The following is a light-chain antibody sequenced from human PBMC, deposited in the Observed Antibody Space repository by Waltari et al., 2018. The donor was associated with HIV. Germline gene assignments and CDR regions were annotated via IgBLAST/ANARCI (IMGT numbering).Light chain of an antibody. Sequence: EVVLTQSPGTLSLSQGERATLSCRASQSVSSSFLAWYQQKPGQAPRLLIYGASNRATGIPDRFSGSGSGTDFTLTINRLEPEDFAVYYCQQYDTSLGSFGQGTKLEIK. CDR2: GAS. J-gene: IGKJ2*03. CDR3: QQYDTSLGS. CDR1: QSVSSSF. V-gene: IGKV3-20*01.